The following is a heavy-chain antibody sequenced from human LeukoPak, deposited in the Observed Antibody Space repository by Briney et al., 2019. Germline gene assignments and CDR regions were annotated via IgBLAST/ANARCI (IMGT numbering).Heavy chain of an antibody. Sequence: GSLRLSCVASGLSFSNAWMSWVRHSPGKGLEWIGRIKGKSDGDAVDYAAPVKGRISISRDDWKNTVFLEMTSLKTEDTGVYFCTTAPSYYSFNSFDFWGQGTVVTVSS. CDR3: TTAPSYYSFNSFDF. CDR1: GLSFSNAW. CDR2: IKGKSDGDAV. J-gene: IGHJ4*02. V-gene: IGHV3-15*01. D-gene: IGHD3-10*01.